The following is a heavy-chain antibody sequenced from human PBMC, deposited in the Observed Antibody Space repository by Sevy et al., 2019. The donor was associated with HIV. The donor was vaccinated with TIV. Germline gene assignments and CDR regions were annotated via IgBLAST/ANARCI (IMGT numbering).Heavy chain of an antibody. V-gene: IGHV3-23*01. CDR1: GLTFTTNA. J-gene: IGHJ4*02. Sequence: GGSLRLSCAASGLTFTTNAMSWVRQAPGKGLEWVAGITSGGATYYADSVKGRFTVSGDNCKNTLYLQLNSLRADDTAVFYCAGGDTPMITDLDYWGQGTLVTVSS. CDR3: AGGDTPMITDLDY. D-gene: IGHD3-16*01. CDR2: ITSGGAT.